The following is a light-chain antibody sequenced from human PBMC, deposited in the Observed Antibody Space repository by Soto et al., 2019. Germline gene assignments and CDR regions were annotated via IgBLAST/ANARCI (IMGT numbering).Light chain of an antibody. J-gene: IGLJ1*01. CDR2: DVI. CDR1: SSDFGGYNF. CDR3: SSYAGSYTHV. V-gene: IGLV2-11*01. Sequence: QSALTQPRSVSGTPGQSVTISCTGTSSDFGGYNFVSWFQQHPGKPPKLIIYDVIKPPSGVAHHFSGSKSGNTASLTISGLQAEDEDDYFCSSYAGSYTHVFGTGTKLTVL.